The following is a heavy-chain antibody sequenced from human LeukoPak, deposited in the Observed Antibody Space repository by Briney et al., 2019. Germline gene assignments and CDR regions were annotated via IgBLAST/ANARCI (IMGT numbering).Heavy chain of an antibody. D-gene: IGHD7-27*01. V-gene: IGHV3-23*01. CDR1: GFTFSYYT. CDR2: IGISGGGI. CDR3: AIDPNWGVDY. Sequence: GGSLRLSCAASGFTFSYYTMYWVRQAPGKGLEWVSIIGISGGGIHYADSVEGRFTISRDNSKNTLYLQMNSLRAEDTAVYYCAIDPNWGVDYWGQGVLVTVSS. J-gene: IGHJ4*02.